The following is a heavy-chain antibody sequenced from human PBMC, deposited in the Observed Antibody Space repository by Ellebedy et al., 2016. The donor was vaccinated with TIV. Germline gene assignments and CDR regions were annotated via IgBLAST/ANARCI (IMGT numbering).Heavy chain of an antibody. V-gene: IGHV3-74*01. CDR1: GFTFGSHW. Sequence: PGGSLRLSCAASGFTFGSHWMHWVRQVPGKGLVWVSRINSDGSSTSYADSVKGRFTITRDNAKNTLYLQMNSLRAEDTAVYYCTRANIVVVPAAIGVWGQGILVTVSS. D-gene: IGHD2-2*01. CDR2: INSDGSST. J-gene: IGHJ4*02. CDR3: TRANIVVVPAAIGV.